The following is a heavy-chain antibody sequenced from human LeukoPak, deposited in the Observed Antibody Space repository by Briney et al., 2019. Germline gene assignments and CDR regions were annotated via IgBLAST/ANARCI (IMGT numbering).Heavy chain of an antibody. Sequence: SETLSLTCAVYGGSFSGYYWSWIRQPPGKGLEWIGEINHSGSTNYNPSLKSRVTISVDTSKNQFSLKLSSVTAADTAVYYCARQIRDYSNQDWGQGTLVTVSS. CDR3: ARQIRDYSNQD. CDR2: INHSGST. D-gene: IGHD4-11*01. V-gene: IGHV4-34*01. J-gene: IGHJ4*02. CDR1: GGSFSGYY.